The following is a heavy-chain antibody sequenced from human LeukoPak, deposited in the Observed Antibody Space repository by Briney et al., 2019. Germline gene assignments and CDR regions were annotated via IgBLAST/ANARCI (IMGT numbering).Heavy chain of an antibody. V-gene: IGHV3-21*01. J-gene: IGHJ4*02. CDR3: ARSPMTTVTKFDY. CDR2: ISSSSSYI. Sequence: GGSLRLSCAASGFTFSSYSMNWVRQAPGKGLEWVSSISSSSSYIYYADSVKGRFTISRDNAKNSLYLQMNSLRAEDTAVYYCARSPMTTVTKFDYWGQGTLVTVSS. CDR1: GFTFSSYS. D-gene: IGHD4-17*01.